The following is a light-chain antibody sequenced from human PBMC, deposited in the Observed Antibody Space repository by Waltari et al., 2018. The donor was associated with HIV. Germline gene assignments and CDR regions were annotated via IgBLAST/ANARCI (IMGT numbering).Light chain of an antibody. V-gene: IGLV1-51*01. CDR2: DNN. CDR1: SSNIGNYY. J-gene: IGLJ3*02. Sequence: QSVLTQPPSASGTPGQTVTISCSGSSSNIGNYYVSWYQQFPGTVPKLLIYDNNERPSGIPDRFTGSKSGTSATLGITGLQTGDEADYYCGAWDNSLGAVVFGGGTKLTVL. CDR3: GAWDNSLGAVV.